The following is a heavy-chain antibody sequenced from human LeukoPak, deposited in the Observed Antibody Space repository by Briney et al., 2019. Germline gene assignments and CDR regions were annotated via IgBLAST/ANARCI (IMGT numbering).Heavy chain of an antibody. Sequence: GGPLRLSCAASGFIFSSYGMHWVRQPPGKGLEWVAFIRSDGSDKYYVDSVKGRFTISRDNSKNTLWLQMNSLRAEDTAVYYCAKHDSSSDFWGQGTLVTVSS. J-gene: IGHJ4*02. V-gene: IGHV3-30*02. CDR3: AKHDSSSDF. CDR1: GFIFSSYG. D-gene: IGHD3-22*01. CDR2: IRSDGSDK.